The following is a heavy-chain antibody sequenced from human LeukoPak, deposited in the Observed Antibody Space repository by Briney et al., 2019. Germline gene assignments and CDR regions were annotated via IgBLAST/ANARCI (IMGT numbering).Heavy chain of an antibody. Sequence: SETLSLTCAVYGGSFSGYYWSWIRQPPGKGLEWIGEINHSGSTNYNPSLKSRVTISVDTSKNQFSLKLSSVTAADTAVYYCARLRRGLGYCSGGSCYYFDYWGQGTLVTVSS. CDR2: INHSGST. J-gene: IGHJ4*02. V-gene: IGHV4-34*01. D-gene: IGHD2-15*01. CDR3: ARLRRGLGYCSGGSCYYFDY. CDR1: GGSFSGYY.